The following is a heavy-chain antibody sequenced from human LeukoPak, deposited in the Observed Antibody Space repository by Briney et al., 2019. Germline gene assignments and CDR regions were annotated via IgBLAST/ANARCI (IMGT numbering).Heavy chain of an antibody. V-gene: IGHV3-23*01. CDR3: AKPGYDTSGWSDS. J-gene: IGHJ4*02. D-gene: IGHD3-22*01. Sequence: PGGSLRLSCAASGFTSSSYAMSWVRQAPGKGLEWVSDISNSGGRIKYADSVKGRFTISRDNSRNTLFLQMNSLRVDDTAIYYCAKPGYDTSGWSDSWGQGTLVTVSS. CDR2: ISNSGGRI. CDR1: GFTSSSYA.